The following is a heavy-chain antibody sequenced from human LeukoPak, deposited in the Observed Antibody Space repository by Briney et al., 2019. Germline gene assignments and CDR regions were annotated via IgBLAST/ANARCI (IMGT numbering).Heavy chain of an antibody. CDR3: ARGVEYDILTGYYMRYFDY. D-gene: IGHD3-9*01. V-gene: IGHV4-38-2*02. CDR2: IYHSGST. J-gene: IGHJ4*02. CDR1: GYSISSGYY. Sequence: SETLSLTCTVSGYSISSGYYWGWIRQPPGKGLEWIGSIYHSGSTYYNPSLKTRVTISVDTSKNQFSLKLSAVTAADTAVYYCARGVEYDILTGYYMRYFDYWGQGTLVTVSS.